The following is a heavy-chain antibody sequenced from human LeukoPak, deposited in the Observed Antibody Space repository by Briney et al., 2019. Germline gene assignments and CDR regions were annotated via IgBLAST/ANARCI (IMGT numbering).Heavy chain of an antibody. D-gene: IGHD1-26*01. V-gene: IGHV3-53*01. CDR2: IYSGGST. Sequence: PGGSLRLSCAASGFTVSSNYMSWVRQAPGKGLEWVSVIYSGGSTYYADSVKGRFTISRDNSKNTLYLQMNSLRAEDTAVYYCAREGCSGSYTDDAFDIWGQGTMVTVSS. CDR1: GFTVSSNY. CDR3: AREGCSGSYTDDAFDI. J-gene: IGHJ3*02.